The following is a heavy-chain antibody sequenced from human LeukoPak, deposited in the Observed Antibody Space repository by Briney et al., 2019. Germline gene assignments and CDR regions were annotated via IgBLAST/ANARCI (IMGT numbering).Heavy chain of an antibody. CDR3: VKDIIGYSGYGSSVFDS. D-gene: IGHD5-12*01. V-gene: IGHV3-43*01. CDR1: GFNFDDYT. Sequence: PGGSLRLSCAASGFNFDDYTMHWVRQAPGKGLEWVSLITWDGGSTHYGDSVKGRFTISRDNTKNSLYLQMRSLKSDDSALYYCVKDIIGYSGYGSSVFDSWGQGTLVTVSS. J-gene: IGHJ4*02. CDR2: ITWDGGST.